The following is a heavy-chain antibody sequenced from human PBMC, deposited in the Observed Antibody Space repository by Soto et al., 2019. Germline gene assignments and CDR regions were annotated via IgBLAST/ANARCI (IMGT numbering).Heavy chain of an antibody. CDR3: AKDLITGTTGWFDP. D-gene: IGHD1-20*01. Sequence: EVQLLESGGGSVQPGGSLRLSCAASGFTFSNYAMSWLRQAPGKGLEWVSTFSGSSRGSNTYYADSVKGRFTISRDNSKNTVYLQMNSLRAEDTAVYYCAKDLITGTTGWFDPWGQGTLVTVSS. CDR2: FSGSSRGSNT. V-gene: IGHV3-23*01. CDR1: GFTFSNYA. J-gene: IGHJ5*02.